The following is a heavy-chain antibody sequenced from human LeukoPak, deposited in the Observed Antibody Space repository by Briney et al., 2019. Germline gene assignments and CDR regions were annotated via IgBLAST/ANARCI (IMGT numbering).Heavy chain of an antibody. V-gene: IGHV4-61*05. Sequence: SETLSLTCTVSGDSISSSSYYWGWLRQPPGKGLEWIVYIYYIGGTNYNPSLKSRLTISVDTSKNQFSLKLSSVTAADTAVYYCARGVHGDYRWYFDLWGRGTLVTVSS. CDR1: GDSISSSSYY. J-gene: IGHJ2*01. CDR2: IYYIGGT. CDR3: ARGVHGDYRWYFDL. D-gene: IGHD4-17*01.